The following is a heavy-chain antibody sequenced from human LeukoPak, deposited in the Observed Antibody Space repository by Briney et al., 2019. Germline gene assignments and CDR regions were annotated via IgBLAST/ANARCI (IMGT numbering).Heavy chain of an antibody. Sequence: ASVKVSCKASGYTFTSYGISWVRQAPGQGLEWMGWISAYNGNTNYAQKLQGRVTMTTDTSTSTAYMELRSLRSDDTAVYYCARDLTMVRGVIILAYNWFDPWGQGTLVTVSS. CDR3: ARDLTMVRGVIILAYNWFDP. D-gene: IGHD3-10*01. V-gene: IGHV1-18*01. J-gene: IGHJ5*02. CDR2: ISAYNGNT. CDR1: GYTFTSYG.